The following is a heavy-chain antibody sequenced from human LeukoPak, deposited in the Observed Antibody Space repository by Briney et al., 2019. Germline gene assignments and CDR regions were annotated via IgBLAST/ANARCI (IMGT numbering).Heavy chain of an antibody. V-gene: IGHV3-48*01. J-gene: IGHJ4*02. CDR3: ARAYCAFWSGYPPRYFDY. CDR2: ISSSSSTI. CDR1: GFTVTGNY. Sequence: GGSLRLSCAASGFTVTGNYMSWVRQAPGKGLEWVSYISSSSSTIYYADSVKGRFTISRDNAKNSLYLQMNSLRAEDTAVYYCARAYCAFWSGYPPRYFDYWGQGTLVTVSS. D-gene: IGHD3-3*01.